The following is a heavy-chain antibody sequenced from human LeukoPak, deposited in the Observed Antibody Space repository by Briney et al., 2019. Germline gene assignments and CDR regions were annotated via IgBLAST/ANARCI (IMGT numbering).Heavy chain of an antibody. CDR3: ARHPAGYSSSWVPYWYFDL. J-gene: IGHJ2*01. D-gene: IGHD6-13*01. CDR1: GGSISSSSYY. Sequence: KPSETLSLTCTVSGGSISSSSYYWGWIRQPPGKGLEWIGTIYYSGSTYYNPSLKGRVTISVDTSKNQFSLKLSSVTAADTAVYYCARHPAGYSSSWVPYWYFDLWGRGTLVTVSS. CDR2: IYYSGST. V-gene: IGHV4-39*01.